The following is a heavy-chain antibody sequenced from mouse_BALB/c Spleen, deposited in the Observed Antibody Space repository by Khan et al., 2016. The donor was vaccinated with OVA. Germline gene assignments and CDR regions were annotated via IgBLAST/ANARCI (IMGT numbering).Heavy chain of an antibody. CDR2: INSDGYYT. J-gene: IGHJ3*01. D-gene: IGHD4-1*01. CDR1: GFTFSTYA. Sequence: EVQLQESGGDLVKPGGSLRLSCAASGFTFSTYAMSWVRQPPDKRLEWVATINSDGYYTYYPDTVKGRFTISRNNAKNTLYLQMSSLKSEDTAIYYCAGCLTGSFAYGGQGTLVTVSA. CDR3: AGCLTGSFAY. V-gene: IGHV5-6*01.